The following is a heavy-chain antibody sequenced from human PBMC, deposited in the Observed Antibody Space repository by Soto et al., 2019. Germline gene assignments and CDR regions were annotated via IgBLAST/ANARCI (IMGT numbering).Heavy chain of an antibody. CDR3: ASFPGYSYGYDAFDI. D-gene: IGHD5-18*01. J-gene: IGHJ3*02. CDR1: GGTFSSYA. V-gene: IGHV1-69*13. Sequence: SVKVSCKASGGTFSSYAISWVRQAPGQGLEWMGGIIPIFGTANYAQKFQGRVTITADESTSTAYMELSSLRSEDTAVYYCASFPGYSYGYDAFDIWGQGTMVTVSS. CDR2: IIPIFGTA.